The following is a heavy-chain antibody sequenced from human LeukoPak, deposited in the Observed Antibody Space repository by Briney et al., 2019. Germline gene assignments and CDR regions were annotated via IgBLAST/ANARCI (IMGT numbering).Heavy chain of an antibody. CDR3: ARGGPVVVPAAVADAFDI. D-gene: IGHD2-2*01. J-gene: IGHJ3*02. Sequence: ASVKVSCKASGYTFTGYYMHWVRQAPGQGLEWMGWINPNSGGTNYAQKFQGWVTMTRDTSISTAYMELSRLRSDDTAVYYCARGGPVVVPAAVADAFDIWGQGTMVTVSS. CDR2: INPNSGGT. V-gene: IGHV1-2*04. CDR1: GYTFTGYY.